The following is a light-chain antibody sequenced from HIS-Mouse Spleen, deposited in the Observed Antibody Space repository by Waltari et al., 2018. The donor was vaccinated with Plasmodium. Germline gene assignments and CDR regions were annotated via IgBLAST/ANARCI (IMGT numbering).Light chain of an antibody. CDR3: QQYYSYPFT. CDR1: QGISSY. J-gene: IGKJ3*01. CDR2: AAS. Sequence: ALRMTQSPSSLSASTGDRVTLTCRASQGISSYLAWYQQQPGKAPKLLIYAASTLQSGVPSRFSGSGSGTDFTLTISCLQSEDFATYYCQQYYSYPFTFGPGTKVDIK. V-gene: IGKV1-8*01.